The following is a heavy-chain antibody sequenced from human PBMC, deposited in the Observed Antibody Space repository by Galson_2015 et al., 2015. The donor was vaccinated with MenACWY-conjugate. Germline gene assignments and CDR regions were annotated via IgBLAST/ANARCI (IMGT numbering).Heavy chain of an antibody. D-gene: IGHD1-26*01. CDR3: AKDMASIVGATTADDYCYYGMDV. J-gene: IGHJ6*02. CDR2: ICWNSGSI. V-gene: IGHV3-9*01. Sequence: SLRLSCAASGFTFDDYAMLWVRQAPRKGLEWVSGICWNSGSIGYAASVKGRFPISRDNAKNSLYLQMNSLRAEDTALYYCAKDMASIVGATTADDYCYYGMDVWGQGTTATVSS. CDR1: GFTFDDYA.